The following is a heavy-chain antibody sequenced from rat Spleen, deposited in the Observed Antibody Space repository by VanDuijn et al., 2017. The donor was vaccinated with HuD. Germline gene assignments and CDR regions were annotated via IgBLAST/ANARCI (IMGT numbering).Heavy chain of an antibody. J-gene: IGHJ3*01. CDR3: ATHNFAY. CDR1: GFIFRNYD. CDR2: ISTGGGNT. V-gene: IGHV5S13*01. Sequence: EVQLVESGGGLVRPGGSLKVSCEASGFIFRNYDMVWVRQAPKEGLEWVATISTGGGNTYYRDSVKGRFTISRDNAKNTQYLQMDSLRSEDTATYYCATHNFAYWGQGTLVTVSS.